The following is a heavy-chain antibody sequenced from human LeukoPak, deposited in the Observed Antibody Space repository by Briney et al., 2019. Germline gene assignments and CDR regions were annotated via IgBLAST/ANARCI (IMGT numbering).Heavy chain of an antibody. Sequence: HPGGSLRLSCAASGFTFSSYSMNWVRQAPGKGLEWVSYISSSSSTIYYADSVKGRFTISRDNAKNSLYLQMNSLRAEDTAVYYCARDVGTYYYGSGSYWYWGQGTLVTVSS. CDR3: ARDVGTYYYGSGSYWY. CDR2: ISSSSSTI. J-gene: IGHJ4*02. V-gene: IGHV3-48*01. CDR1: GFTFSSYS. D-gene: IGHD3-10*01.